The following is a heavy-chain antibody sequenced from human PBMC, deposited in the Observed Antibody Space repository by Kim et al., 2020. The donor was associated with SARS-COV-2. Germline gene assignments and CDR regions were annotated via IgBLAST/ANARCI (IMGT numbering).Heavy chain of an antibody. Sequence: TNYNPTLESPVTISFDTSKNQSSLTPSSVTAANTAVYYCARENWNRYYFDYWGQGTLVTVSS. J-gene: IGHJ4*02. D-gene: IGHD1-1*01. V-gene: IGHV4-59*01. CDR3: ARENWNRYYFDY. CDR2: T.